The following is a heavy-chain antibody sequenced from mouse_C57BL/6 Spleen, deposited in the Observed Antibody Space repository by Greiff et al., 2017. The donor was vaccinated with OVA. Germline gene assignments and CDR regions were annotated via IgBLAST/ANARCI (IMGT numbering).Heavy chain of an antibody. J-gene: IGHJ4*01. CDR2: INPSSGYT. Sequence: LVESGAELAKPGASVKLSCKASGYTFTSYWMHWVKQRPGQGLEWIGYINPSSGYTKYNQKFKDKATLTADKSSSTAYMQLSSLTYEDSAVYYCATTVVATDYAMDYWGQGTSVTVSS. CDR1: GYTFTSYW. V-gene: IGHV1-7*01. D-gene: IGHD1-1*01. CDR3: ATTVVATDYAMDY.